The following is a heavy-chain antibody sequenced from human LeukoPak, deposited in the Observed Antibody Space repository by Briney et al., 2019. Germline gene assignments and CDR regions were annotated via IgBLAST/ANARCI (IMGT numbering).Heavy chain of an antibody. V-gene: IGHV7-4-1*02. CDR3: ARGERGIAAAGTRSLDY. J-gene: IGHJ4*02. Sequence: ASVKVSCKASGYTFTSYGISWVRQAPGQGLEWMGWINTNTGNPTYAQGFTGRFVFSLDTSVSTAYLQISSLKAEDTAVYYCARGERGIAAAGTRSLDYWGQGTLVTVSS. CDR1: GYTFTSYG. CDR2: INTNTGNP. D-gene: IGHD6-13*01.